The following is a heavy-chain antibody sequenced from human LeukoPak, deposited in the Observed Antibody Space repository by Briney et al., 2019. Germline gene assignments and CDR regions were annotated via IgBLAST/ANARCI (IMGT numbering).Heavy chain of an antibody. J-gene: IGHJ4*02. CDR1: GFTFSSYW. D-gene: IGHD5-12*01. CDR3: AREGRVSGHDIDC. V-gene: IGHV3-74*03. CDR2: INSDGSSI. Sequence: GGSLRLSCAASGFTFSSYWMHWVRQAPGKGLVWVSRINSDGSSITYADSVKGRFTISRDNAKNTLYLQMNSLRVEDTAVYYCAREGRVSGHDIDCWGQGTLVTVSS.